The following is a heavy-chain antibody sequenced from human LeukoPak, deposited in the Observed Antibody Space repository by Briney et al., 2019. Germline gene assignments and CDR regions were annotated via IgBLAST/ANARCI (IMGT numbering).Heavy chain of an antibody. CDR2: ISSSSSYR. V-gene: IGHV3-21*01. D-gene: IGHD6-19*01. J-gene: IGHJ6*03. CDR3: ARVGRSSGPLYYYYMDV. Sequence: GGSLRLSCAASGFTLSSYSMNWVRQAPGKGLEWVSSISSSSSYRYYADSVKGRFTISRDNAKNSLYLQMNSLRAEDTAVYYCARVGRSSGPLYYYYMDVWGKGTTVTVSS. CDR1: GFTLSSYS.